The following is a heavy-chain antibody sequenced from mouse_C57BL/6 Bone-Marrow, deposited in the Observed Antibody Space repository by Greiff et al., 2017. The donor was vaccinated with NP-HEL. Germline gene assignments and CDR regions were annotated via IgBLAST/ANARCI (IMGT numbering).Heavy chain of an antibody. Sequence: QVQLKQPGAELVKPGASVKLSCKASGYTFTSYWMQWVKQRPGKGLAWIGEIDPSDSYTNYNQKFNGKATLTVDKSSSTAYMQLSSLTSEDSAVYYCARRGRRLPFAYWGQGTLVTVSA. CDR2: IDPSDSYT. CDR1: GYTFTSYW. V-gene: IGHV1-50*01. D-gene: IGHD3-2*02. CDR3: ARRGRRLPFAY. J-gene: IGHJ3*01.